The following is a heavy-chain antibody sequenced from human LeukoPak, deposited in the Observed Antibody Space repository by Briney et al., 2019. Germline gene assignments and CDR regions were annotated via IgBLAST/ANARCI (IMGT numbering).Heavy chain of an antibody. CDR2: IYTSGST. Sequence: SETLSLTCTVSGGSISSHYWSWIRQPAGKGLEWIGRIYTSGSTNYNPSLKSRVTMSVDTSKNQFSLKLSSVTAADTAVYYCARGGDFWSGYYRLHPFDYWGQGTLVTVSS. J-gene: IGHJ4*02. V-gene: IGHV4-4*07. CDR1: GGSISSHY. D-gene: IGHD3-3*01. CDR3: ARGGDFWSGYYRLHPFDY.